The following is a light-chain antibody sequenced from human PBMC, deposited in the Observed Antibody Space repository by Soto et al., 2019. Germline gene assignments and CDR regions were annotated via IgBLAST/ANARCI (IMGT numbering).Light chain of an antibody. CDR2: SND. V-gene: IGLV1-47*01. CDR3: AAWDDSLSGPL. J-gene: IGLJ2*01. CDR1: TSNIGSNY. Sequence: QSVLTQPPSASGTPGQGVTISCSGSTSNIGSNYVYWYQQLPGTAPKVLIYSNDKRPSGVPNRFSGSKSGTSASLAISGLRSEDEADYYCAAWDDSLSGPLFGGGTKLTVL.